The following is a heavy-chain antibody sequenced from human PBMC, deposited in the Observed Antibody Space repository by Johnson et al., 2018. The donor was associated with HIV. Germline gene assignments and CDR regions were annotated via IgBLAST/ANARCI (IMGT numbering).Heavy chain of an antibody. J-gene: IGHJ3*01. V-gene: IGHV3-33*03. Sequence: QVQLVESGGGVVQPGRSLRLSCAASGLTFSSYGMHWVRQAPGKGLEWMAFIRYDGSNKNYADSVKGRFTISRDNSKNAMSLQMNSLRAEDTAVYYCARDYNGAFDVWGQGTLVTVSS. D-gene: IGHD4-11*01. CDR1: GLTFSSYG. CDR2: IRYDGSNK. CDR3: ARDYNGAFDV.